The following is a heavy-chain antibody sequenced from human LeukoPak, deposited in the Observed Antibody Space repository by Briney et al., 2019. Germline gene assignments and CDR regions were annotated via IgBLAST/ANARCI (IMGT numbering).Heavy chain of an antibody. D-gene: IGHD2-15*01. CDR2: IKEDGSDK. J-gene: IGHJ4*02. V-gene: IGHV3-7*04. CDR1: GFTFSGYW. Sequence: GGSLRLSCAASGFTFSGYWMSWVRQAPGKGLEWVANIKEDGSDKYYVDSVKGRFTISRENAKNSLYLRMNSLRAEDTAVYYCVRGGGNFDYWGQGTLVTVSS. CDR3: VRGGGNFDY.